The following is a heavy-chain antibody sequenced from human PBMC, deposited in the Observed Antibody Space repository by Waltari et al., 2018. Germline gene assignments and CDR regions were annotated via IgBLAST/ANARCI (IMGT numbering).Heavy chain of an antibody. CDR2: ISETSRTT. Sequence: EERLVQSGGGLVQPGGSLRLSCEASGFSPTNYTMNWFRQAPGKGLEWVAYISETSRTTFYADSVRGRFIISRNNAKNSLSLQMVSLRGEDTAVYYCAVARGNYDVLTGFPVDSWGQGTLVTVSS. J-gene: IGHJ5*01. V-gene: IGHV3-48*01. CDR1: GFSPTNYT. D-gene: IGHD3-9*01. CDR3: AVARGNYDVLTGFPVDS.